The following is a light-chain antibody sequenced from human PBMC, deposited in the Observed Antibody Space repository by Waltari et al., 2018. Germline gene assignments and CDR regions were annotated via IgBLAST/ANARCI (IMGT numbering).Light chain of an antibody. CDR2: YGS. Sequence: SYVVTQSPSVSVAPGETARITCGGDNLGSKRVKWYQQRPGQAPVLVISYGSDRPAGIAVRCSGSNSGNTATLTISWVEAEDEADYYCLVWHSTIDHQGVFGGGTKLTVL. CDR1: NLGSKR. J-gene: IGLJ2*01. V-gene: IGLV3-21*04. CDR3: LVWHSTIDHQGV.